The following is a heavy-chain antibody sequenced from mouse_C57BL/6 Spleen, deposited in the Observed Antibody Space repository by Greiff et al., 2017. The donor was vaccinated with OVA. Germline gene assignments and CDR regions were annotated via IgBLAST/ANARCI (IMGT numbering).Heavy chain of an antibody. CDR2: IDPSDSYT. J-gene: IGHJ4*01. Sequence: QVQLQQPGAELVKPGASVKLSCKASGYTFTSYWMQWVKQRPGQGLEWIGEIDPSDSYTTSNQKFKGKATLTVDTSSSTAYMQLSSLTSEDSAVYYCARQLRFYAMGYWGQGTSVTVSS. D-gene: IGHD4-1*02. V-gene: IGHV1-50*01. CDR3: ARQLRFYAMGY. CDR1: GYTFTSYW.